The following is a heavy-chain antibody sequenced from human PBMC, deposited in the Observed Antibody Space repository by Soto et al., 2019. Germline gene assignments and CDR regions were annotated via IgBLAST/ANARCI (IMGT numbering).Heavy chain of an antibody. CDR2: ISAYNGNT. CDR1: GYTFTSYG. CDR3: ARSYCSGGSCYSSWSDP. J-gene: IGHJ5*02. D-gene: IGHD2-15*01. V-gene: IGHV1-18*01. Sequence: GASVKVSCKASGYTFTSYGISWVRQAPGQGLEWMGWISAYNGNTNYAQKLQGRVTMTTDTSTSTAYMELRSLRSDDTAVYYCARSYCSGGSCYSSWSDPWGQGTLVTVSS.